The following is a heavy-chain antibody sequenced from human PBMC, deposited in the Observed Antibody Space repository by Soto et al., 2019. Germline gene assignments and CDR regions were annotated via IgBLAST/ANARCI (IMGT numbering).Heavy chain of an antibody. J-gene: IGHJ6*03. Sequence: GGSLRLSCAASGFTFSSYCMHWVRQAPGKGLEWGAVIWDDGSNKYYADSVKGRFTISRDNSKNTLYLQMNSLRAEDTAVYYCARDPRVMVRSRIDYMDVWGKGTTVTVSS. CDR2: IWDDGSNK. CDR3: ARDPRVMVRSRIDYMDV. CDR1: GFTFSSYC. D-gene: IGHD3-10*01. V-gene: IGHV3-33*01.